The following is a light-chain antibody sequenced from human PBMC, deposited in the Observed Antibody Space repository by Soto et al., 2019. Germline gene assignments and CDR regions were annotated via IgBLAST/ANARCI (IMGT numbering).Light chain of an antibody. CDR3: SSYTRSSTRCV. Sequence: QSVRTPPASVSASPGQSITISCTGTSSDVGGYDYVSYYQQQPGKDTNLMIYEVSNRPSRASNRFSGSKSGNTASLTISGLQAEAEADYYCSSYTRSSTRCVFGTGTKVTVL. J-gene: IGLJ1*01. CDR1: SSDVGGYDY. CDR2: EVS. V-gene: IGLV2-14*01.